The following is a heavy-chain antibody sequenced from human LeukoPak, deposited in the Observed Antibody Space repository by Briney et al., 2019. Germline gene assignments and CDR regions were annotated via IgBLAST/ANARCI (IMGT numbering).Heavy chain of an antibody. V-gene: IGHV4-38-2*02. CDR2: SDHSGST. CDR1: GYSISSGYY. CDR3: ARGGRDTSEYYDFWSGSNRLYYYYYMDV. D-gene: IGHD3-3*01. J-gene: IGHJ6*03. Sequence: SETLSLTCTVSGYSISSGYYWGWIRPPPGKGREWIGMSDHSGSTYYNPSLKSRVTISVVTSKNQFSLKLSSVTAADPAVYYCARGGRDTSEYYDFWSGSNRLYYYYYMDVWGKGTTVTVSS.